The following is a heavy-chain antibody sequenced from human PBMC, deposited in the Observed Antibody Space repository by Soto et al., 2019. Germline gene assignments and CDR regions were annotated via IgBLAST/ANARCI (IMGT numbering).Heavy chain of an antibody. D-gene: IGHD1-26*01. CDR1: GFSFSNYG. CDR3: QRVGLVATTQVGRFDP. Sequence: QVQLVESGGGVVQPGRSLRLSCAASGFSFSNYGIHWVRQAPGKGLEWVAVIWPDGNIKYYLDTVKGRFTISRDDSTNTLYLQMNILRLADTAVYYCQRVGLVATTQVGRFDPCCEGTLVTVSS. J-gene: IGHJ5*02. CDR2: IWPDGNIK. V-gene: IGHV3-33*01.